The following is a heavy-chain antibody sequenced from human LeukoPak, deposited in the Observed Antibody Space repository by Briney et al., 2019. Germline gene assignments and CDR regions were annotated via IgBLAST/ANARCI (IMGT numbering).Heavy chain of an antibody. CDR3: ARYGEVGATGKNAFDI. D-gene: IGHD1-26*01. V-gene: IGHV4-31*03. CDR2: IYYSGST. J-gene: IGHJ3*02. Sequence: PSQTLSLTCTVSGGSISSGGYYWSWIRQHPGKGLEWIGYIYYSGSTNYNPSLKSRVTISVDTSKNQFSLKLSSVTAADTAVYYCARYGEVGATGKNAFDIWGQGTMVTVSS. CDR1: GGSISSGGYY.